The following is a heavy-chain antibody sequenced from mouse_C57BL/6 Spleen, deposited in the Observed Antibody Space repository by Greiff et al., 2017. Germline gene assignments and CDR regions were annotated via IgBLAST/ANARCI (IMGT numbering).Heavy chain of an antibody. CDR3: AREDYDYDGRHYYAMDY. CDR2: ISYDGSN. D-gene: IGHD2-4*01. CDR1: GYSITSGYY. V-gene: IGHV3-6*01. J-gene: IGHJ4*01. Sequence: EVKLQESGPGLVKPSQSLSLTCSVTGYSITSGYYWNWIRQFPGNKLEWMGYISYDGSNNYNPSLKNRISITRDTSKNQFFLKLNSVTTEDTATYYCAREDYDYDGRHYYAMDYWGQGTSVTVSS.